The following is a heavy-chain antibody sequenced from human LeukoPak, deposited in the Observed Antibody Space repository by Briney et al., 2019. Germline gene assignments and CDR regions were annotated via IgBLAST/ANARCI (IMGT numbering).Heavy chain of an antibody. CDR1: GYTFTGYY. CDR2: INPNSGGT. CDR3: ARADYYDSSGYHYYFGY. V-gene: IGHV1-2*02. J-gene: IGHJ4*02. D-gene: IGHD3-22*01. Sequence: GASVKVSCKASGYTFTGYYMHWVRQAPGQGLEWMGWINPNSGGTNYAQKFQGSVTMTRDTSISTAYMELSRLRSDDTAVYFCARADYYDSSGYHYYFGYWGQGTLVTVSS.